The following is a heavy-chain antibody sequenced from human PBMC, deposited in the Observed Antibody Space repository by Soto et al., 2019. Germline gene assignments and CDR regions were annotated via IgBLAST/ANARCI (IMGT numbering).Heavy chain of an antibody. J-gene: IGHJ4*02. Sequence: QVQLVESGGGVVQPGRSLRLSCAASGFPFISYAMYWVRGGPDKGLEWVAIISYDGSDKYYADSVKGRFTISRDNSKNTLYLQMNSLRPEDTALYYCVGGQYYFDYRGQGTLVIVSS. V-gene: IGHV3-30*03. D-gene: IGHD3-10*01. CDR2: ISYDGSDK. CDR1: GFPFISYA. CDR3: VGGQYYFDY.